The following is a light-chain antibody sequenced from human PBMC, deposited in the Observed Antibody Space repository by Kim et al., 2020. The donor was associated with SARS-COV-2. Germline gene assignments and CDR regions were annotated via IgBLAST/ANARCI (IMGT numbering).Light chain of an antibody. CDR2: SAS. V-gene: IGKV3D-15*03. CDR3: QQYNDWPFT. J-gene: IGKJ4*01. Sequence: VSPGESVSLSCRASQGLVTNVAWYQQKPGQAPRLLIFSASKRATGIPARFSGSGSGTEFTLSITFVESEDFALYYCQQYNDWPFTFGGGTKLEI. CDR1: QGLVTN.